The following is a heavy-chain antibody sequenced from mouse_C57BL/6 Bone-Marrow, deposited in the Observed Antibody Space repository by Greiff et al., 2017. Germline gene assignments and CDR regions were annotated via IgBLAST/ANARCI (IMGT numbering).Heavy chain of an antibody. V-gene: IGHV6-6*01. CDR3: TRAITTGGFDY. D-gene: IGHD1-1*01. J-gene: IGHJ2*01. CDR2: IRNKANNHAT. CDR1: GFTFSDAW. Sequence: EVKLMESGGGLVQPGGSMKLSCAASGFTFSDAWMDWVRQSPEKGLEWVAEIRNKANNHATYYAESVKGRFTISRDDSKSSVYLQMNSLRAEDTGIYYCTRAITTGGFDYWGQGTTLTVSS.